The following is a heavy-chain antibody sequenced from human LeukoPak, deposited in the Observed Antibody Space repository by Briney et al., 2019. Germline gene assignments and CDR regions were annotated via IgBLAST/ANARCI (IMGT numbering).Heavy chain of an antibody. J-gene: IGHJ4*02. CDR2: IGGSGSIT. Sequence: GASLRLSCAASGFTFSSQAMSWVRQAPGKGLEWVSVIGGSGSITYYRDSVKGRFTISRDNSKNTMYLQMNSRRAEDTAVDYCASAGSGWYDYWGQGTLVTVSS. CDR3: ASAGSGWYDY. V-gene: IGHV3-23*01. D-gene: IGHD6-19*01. CDR1: GFTFSSQA.